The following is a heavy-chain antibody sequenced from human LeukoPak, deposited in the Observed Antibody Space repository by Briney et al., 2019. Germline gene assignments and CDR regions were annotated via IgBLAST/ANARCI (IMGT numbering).Heavy chain of an antibody. Sequence: GESLKISCKGSGYSFTSYWIGWVRQMPGKGLEWMGIIYPGDSDTRYSPSFQGQVTISADKSISTAYLQWSSLKASDTAMYYCARRIRYYDISTGYPDYYYYYGMDVWGQGTTVTVSS. V-gene: IGHV5-51*01. CDR1: GYSFTSYW. J-gene: IGHJ6*02. D-gene: IGHD3-9*01. CDR3: ARRIRYYDISTGYPDYYYYYGMDV. CDR2: IYPGDSDT.